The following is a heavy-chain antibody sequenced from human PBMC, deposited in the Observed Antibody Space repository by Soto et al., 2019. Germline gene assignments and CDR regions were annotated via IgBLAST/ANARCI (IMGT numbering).Heavy chain of an antibody. D-gene: IGHD3-16*01. J-gene: IGHJ6*02. CDR1: GGSFSGYY. V-gene: IGHV4-34*01. Sequence: SETLSLTCAVYGGSFSGYYWSWIRQPPGKGLEWIGEINHSGSTNYNPSLKSRVTISVDTSKNQFSLKLSSVTAADTAVYYCARHNGPLYVGYYYVMDVWGQGTKVIVSS. CDR2: INHSGST. CDR3: ARHNGPLYVGYYYVMDV.